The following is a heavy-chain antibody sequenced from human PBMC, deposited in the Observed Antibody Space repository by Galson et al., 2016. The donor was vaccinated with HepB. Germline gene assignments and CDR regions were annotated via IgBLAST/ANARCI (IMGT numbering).Heavy chain of an antibody. CDR2: IIPILGVA. CDR3: ARERVGGSSAYYRLDY. D-gene: IGHD3-22*01. J-gene: IGHJ4*02. Sequence: SVKVSCKASGGTFSSYAVSWVRQAPGQGLEWMGRIIPILGVANYSQKFQGRVTIIADKSTNTAYMELSSLRSEDTAVYYCARERVGGSSAYYRLDYWGQGTLVTVSS. CDR1: GGTFSSYA. V-gene: IGHV1-69*04.